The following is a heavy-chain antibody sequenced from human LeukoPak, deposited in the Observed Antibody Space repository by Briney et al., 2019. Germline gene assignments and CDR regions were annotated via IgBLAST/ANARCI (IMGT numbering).Heavy chain of an antibody. CDR2: ISSSGST. J-gene: IGHJ3*02. D-gene: IGHD3-22*01. CDR3: ARGPYSYDSSGAFDI. V-gene: IGHV4-61*02. CDR1: GDSISSGDYY. Sequence: SQTLSLTCTVSGDSISSGDYYWSWIRRPAGKGLEWIGRISSSGSTNYNPSLKSRVTISVDTSKNQFSLKLSSVTAADTAVYFCARGPYSYDSSGAFDIWGQGTMVTVSS.